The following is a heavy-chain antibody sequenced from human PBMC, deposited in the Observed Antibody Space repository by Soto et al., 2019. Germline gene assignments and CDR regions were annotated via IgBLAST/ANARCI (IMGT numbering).Heavy chain of an antibody. J-gene: IGHJ6*02. CDR3: ARFQAYYYYGMDV. CDR1: GGSVSSGSYY. Sequence: SETLCLTCTVSGGSVSSGSYYWSWIRQPPGKGLEWIGYIYYSGSTNYNPSLKSRVTISVDTSKNQFSLKLSSVTAADTAVYYCARFQAYYYYGMDVWGQGTTVTVSS. V-gene: IGHV4-61*01. CDR2: IYYSGST.